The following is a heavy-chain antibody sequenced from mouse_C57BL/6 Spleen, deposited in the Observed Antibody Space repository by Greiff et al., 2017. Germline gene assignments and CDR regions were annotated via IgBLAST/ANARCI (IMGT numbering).Heavy chain of an antibody. CDR1: GYTFTGYW. Sequence: QVQLQQSGAELMKPGASVKLSCKATGYTFTGYWIEWVKQRPGHGLEWIGEILPGSGSTNYNEKFKGKATFTADTSSNTAYMQLSSLTTEDSAIYYCARKSYYDYDEGAWFAYWGQGTLVTVSA. CDR2: ILPGSGST. V-gene: IGHV1-9*01. J-gene: IGHJ3*01. CDR3: ARKSYYDYDEGAWFAY. D-gene: IGHD2-4*01.